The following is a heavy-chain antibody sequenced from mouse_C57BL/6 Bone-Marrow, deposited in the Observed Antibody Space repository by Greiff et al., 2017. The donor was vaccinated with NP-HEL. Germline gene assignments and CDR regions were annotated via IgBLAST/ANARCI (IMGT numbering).Heavy chain of an antibody. D-gene: IGHD2-1*01. CDR2: ISSGGDYI. Sequence: EVKLEESGEGLVKPGGSLKLSCAASGFTFSSYAMSWVRQTPEKRLEWVAYISSGGDYIYYADTVKGRFTISRDNARNTLYLQMSSLKSEDTAMYYCTRVDGNPFDYWGQGTTLTVSS. CDR3: TRVDGNPFDY. CDR1: GFTFSSYA. J-gene: IGHJ2*01. V-gene: IGHV5-9-1*02.